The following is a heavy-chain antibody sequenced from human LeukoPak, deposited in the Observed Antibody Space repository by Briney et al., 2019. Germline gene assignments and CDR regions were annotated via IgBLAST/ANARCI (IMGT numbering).Heavy chain of an antibody. Sequence: GGSLRLSCAASGFTFSSHWMYWVRQAPGKGLVWVSRINTDGSSTTYADSVKGRFTISRDNAKNTLYLQMNSLRAENTAVYYCARDKTYCGGDCPRGAFDIWGQGTMVTVSS. CDR2: INTDGSST. D-gene: IGHD2-21*02. V-gene: IGHV3-74*03. J-gene: IGHJ3*02. CDR1: GFTFSSHW. CDR3: ARDKTYCGGDCPRGAFDI.